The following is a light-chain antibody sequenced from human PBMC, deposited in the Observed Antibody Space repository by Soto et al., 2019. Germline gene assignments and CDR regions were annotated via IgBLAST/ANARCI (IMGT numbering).Light chain of an antibody. Sequence: QAVVTQPPSVSGAPGQRVTISCTGSSSNIGAGYDVHWYQQLPGTAPKLLMYGNSNRPSGVPDRFSGSKSGTSASLAITGLQAEDEADYYCQSYDSSLSAYVVFGGGTKLTV. CDR3: QSYDSSLSAYVV. CDR2: GNS. V-gene: IGLV1-40*01. CDR1: SSNIGAGYD. J-gene: IGLJ2*01.